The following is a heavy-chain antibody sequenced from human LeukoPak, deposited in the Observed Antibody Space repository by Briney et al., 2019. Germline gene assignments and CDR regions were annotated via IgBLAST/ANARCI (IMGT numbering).Heavy chain of an antibody. CDR3: ARDQASDYGDYGAFDI. V-gene: IGHV6-1*01. J-gene: IGHJ3*02. CDR1: GDSVSSNIAA. D-gene: IGHD4-17*01. Sequence: SQTLSLTCAISGDSVSSNIAAWNWIRQSPSRGLEWLGRTYYRSKWYNDYAVSVKSRITINPDTSKNQFSLQLNSVTPEDTAVYYCARDQASDYGDYGAFDIWGQGTMVTVSS. CDR2: TYYRSKWYN.